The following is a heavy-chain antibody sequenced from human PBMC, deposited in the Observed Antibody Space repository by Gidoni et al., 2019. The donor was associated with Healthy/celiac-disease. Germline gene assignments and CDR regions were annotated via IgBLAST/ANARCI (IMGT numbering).Heavy chain of an antibody. CDR3: ARGLYYYDSPFDY. Sequence: QVQLVESGGGVVQPGRSLRLSCAASGFTFSSYGMHWVRQAPGKGLEWVAVIWYDGSNKYYADSVKGRFTISRDNSKNTLYLQMNSLRAEDTAVYYCARGLYYYDSPFDYWGQGTLVTVSS. J-gene: IGHJ4*02. V-gene: IGHV3-33*01. D-gene: IGHD3-22*01. CDR1: GFTFSSYG. CDR2: IWYDGSNK.